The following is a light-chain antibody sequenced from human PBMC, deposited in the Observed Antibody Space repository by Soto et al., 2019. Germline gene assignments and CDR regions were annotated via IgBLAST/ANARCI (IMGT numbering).Light chain of an antibody. CDR3: QQYNSFMYT. J-gene: IGKJ2*01. CDR1: QSISSW. V-gene: IGKV1-5*01. Sequence: DIQMTQSPSTLSASVGDRVTITCRARQSISSWLAWYQQKPGKAPKLLIYDASSLESGVPSRFSGSGSGTEFPLTISSLQPDDFATYYCQQYNSFMYTFGQGTKLEIK. CDR2: DAS.